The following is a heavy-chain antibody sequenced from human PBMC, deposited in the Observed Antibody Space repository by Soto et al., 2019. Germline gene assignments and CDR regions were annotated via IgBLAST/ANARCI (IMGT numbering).Heavy chain of an antibody. CDR2: IDEYGSTS. CDR3: TRDIGGKGAY. V-gene: IGHV3-74*01. Sequence: EVQLVESGGGLVQPGGSLRLSCAASGFTFSSYWMHWVRQVPGKGLLWVSRIDEYGSTSNYADSVKGRFTISRDNARNTLYLEMNSLRAEDTALYYCTRDIGGKGAYWGPGTLVTVSS. CDR1: GFTFSSYW. D-gene: IGHD3-10*01. J-gene: IGHJ4*02.